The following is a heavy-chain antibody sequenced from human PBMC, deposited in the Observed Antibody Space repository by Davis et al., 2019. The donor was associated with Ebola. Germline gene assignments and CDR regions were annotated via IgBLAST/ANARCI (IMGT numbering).Heavy chain of an antibody. Sequence: LRLSCTVSGGSISSGGYYWSWIRQHPGKGLEWIGYIYYSGSTYYNPSLKSRVTISVDTSKNQFSLKLSSVTAADTAVYYCARGGYSYGLVWFDPWGQGTLVTVSS. CDR2: IYYSGST. CDR1: GGSISSGGYY. J-gene: IGHJ5*02. CDR3: ARGGYSYGLVWFDP. D-gene: IGHD5-18*01. V-gene: IGHV4-31*03.